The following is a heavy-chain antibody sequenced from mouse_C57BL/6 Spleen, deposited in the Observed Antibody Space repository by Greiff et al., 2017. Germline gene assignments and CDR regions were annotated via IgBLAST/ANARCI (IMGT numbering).Heavy chain of an antibody. CDR1: GYTFTSYW. CDR3: ARGSDDPLDY. V-gene: IGHV1-52*01. J-gene: IGHJ2*01. Sequence: QVQLQQPGAELVRPGSSVKLSCKASGYTFTSYWMHWVKQRPIQGLEWIGNIDPSDSETNYNQKFKDKATLTVDKSSSTAYMQLSSLTSEDSAVYYCARGSDDPLDYWGQGTTLTVSS. CDR2: IDPSDSET. D-gene: IGHD2-12*01.